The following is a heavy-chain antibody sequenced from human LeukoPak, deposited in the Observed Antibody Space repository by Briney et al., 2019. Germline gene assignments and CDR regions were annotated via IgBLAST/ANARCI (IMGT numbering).Heavy chain of an antibody. D-gene: IGHD3-22*01. CDR2: IYYSGST. CDR3: ARDLPRHYDSFGYSAPFDY. V-gene: IGHV4-59*12. J-gene: IGHJ4*02. CDR1: GGSISSYY. Sequence: PSETLSLTCTVSGGSISSYYWSWIRQPPGKGLEWIGYIYYSGSTNYNPSLKSRVTISVDTSKNQFSLKLSSVTAADTAVYYCARDLPRHYDSFGYSAPFDYWGQGTLVTVSS.